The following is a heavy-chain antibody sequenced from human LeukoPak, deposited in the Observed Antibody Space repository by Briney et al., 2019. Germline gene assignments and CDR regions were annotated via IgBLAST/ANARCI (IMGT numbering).Heavy chain of an antibody. J-gene: IGHJ4*02. CDR1: GLIFSSYG. Sequence: GGSLRLSCAASGLIFSSYGMNWVRQAPGKGLEWVSYISSSGNTIYYADSVKGRFTISRDNAKNSLYLQMNSLRADDTAVYYCARTDYWGQGTLVTVSS. V-gene: IGHV3-48*03. CDR3: ARTDY. CDR2: ISSSGNTI.